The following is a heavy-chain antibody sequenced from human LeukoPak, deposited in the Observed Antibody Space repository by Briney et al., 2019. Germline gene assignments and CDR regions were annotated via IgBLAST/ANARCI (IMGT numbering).Heavy chain of an antibody. CDR1: GGSISSYY. CDR2: IYYSGST. J-gene: IGHJ4*02. CDR3: ARHKAAGPLDY. V-gene: IGHV4-59*08. D-gene: IGHD6-13*01. Sequence: SETLSLTCTVSGGSISSYYWSWIRQPPGKGLDWIGYIYYSGSTNYNPSLKSRVTIPVDTSKNLFSLKLSSVTAADTAVYYCARHKAAGPLDYWGQGTLVTVSS.